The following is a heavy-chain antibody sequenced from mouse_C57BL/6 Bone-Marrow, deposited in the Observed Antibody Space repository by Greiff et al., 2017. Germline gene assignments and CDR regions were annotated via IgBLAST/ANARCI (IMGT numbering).Heavy chain of an antibody. CDR1: GFTFSDAW. Sequence: EVQRVESGGGLVQPGGSMKLSCAASGFTFSDAWMDWVRQSPEKGLEWVAEIRNKANNHATYYAESVKGRFTISRDDSKSSVYLQMNSLRAEDTGIYYCTSHSNSYYFDYWGQGTTLTVSS. CDR2: IRNKANNHAT. CDR3: TSHSNSYYFDY. V-gene: IGHV6-6*01. D-gene: IGHD2-5*01. J-gene: IGHJ2*01.